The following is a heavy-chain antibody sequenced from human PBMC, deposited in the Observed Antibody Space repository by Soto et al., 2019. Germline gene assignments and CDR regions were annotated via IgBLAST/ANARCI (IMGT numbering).Heavy chain of an antibody. V-gene: IGHV3-23*01. D-gene: IGHD3-3*01. CDR2: ISYSGEST. J-gene: IGHJ4*02. Sequence: VGSLRLSCASSVFTLRSYAMTCVRHSPGKWLEWVSSISYSGESTNYADSVKGRFTISRDNSKNMLYLQMNSLRAEDTAVYYCAKERSGHTLFRKPDYWGQGSLVTVSS. CDR1: VFTLRSYA. CDR3: AKERSGHTLFRKPDY.